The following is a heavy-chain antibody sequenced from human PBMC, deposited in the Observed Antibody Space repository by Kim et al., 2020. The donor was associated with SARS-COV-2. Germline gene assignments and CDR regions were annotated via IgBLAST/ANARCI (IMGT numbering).Heavy chain of an antibody. J-gene: IGHJ4*02. CDR2: IWYDGSNK. V-gene: IGHV3-33*01. CDR3: ARTHSSGWYYFDY. CDR1: GFTFSSYG. D-gene: IGHD6-19*01. Sequence: GGSLRLSCAASGFTFSSYGMHWVRQAPGKGLEWVAVIWYDGSNKYYADSVKGRFTISRDNSKNTLYLQMNSLRAEDTAVYYCARTHSSGWYYFDYWGQGTLVTVSS.